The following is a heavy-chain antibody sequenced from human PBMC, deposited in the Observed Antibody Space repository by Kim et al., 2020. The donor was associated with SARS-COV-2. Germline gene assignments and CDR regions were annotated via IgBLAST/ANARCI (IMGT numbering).Heavy chain of an antibody. Sequence: ASVKVSCKASGYTFNSYGNSGVRQPPGQGLEWRGWISAYNVNTNYEQKLQGRVTMTTDTSTITAYMELRSLRSDDTAVYYCARDSIVVVPAAMSDYYGMDVWGQATQVTVSS. CDR3: ARDSIVVVPAAMSDYYGMDV. J-gene: IGHJ6*02. D-gene: IGHD2-2*01. CDR1: GYTFNSYG. V-gene: IGHV1-18*01. CDR2: ISAYNVNT.